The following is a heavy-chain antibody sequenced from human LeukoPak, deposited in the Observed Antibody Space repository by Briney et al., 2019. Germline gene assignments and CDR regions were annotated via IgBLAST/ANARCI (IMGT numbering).Heavy chain of an antibody. CDR2: VHHRGGT. CDR3: ATPNDAFNI. Sequence: SETLSLTCAVYGGSFSGYYWSWIRQPPGKGLEWIGEVHHRGGTNYNPSLRSRVTISIDTSKNQFSLKLTSVTAADTAVYYCATPNDAFNIWGQGTMVTVSS. CDR1: GGSFSGYY. J-gene: IGHJ3*02. V-gene: IGHV4-34*01.